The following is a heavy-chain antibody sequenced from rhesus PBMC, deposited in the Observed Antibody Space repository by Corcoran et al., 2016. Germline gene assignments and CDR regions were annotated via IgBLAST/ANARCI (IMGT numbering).Heavy chain of an antibody. CDR2: IDPSDSDT. V-gene: IGHV5-2*01. J-gene: IGHJ4*01. Sequence: EVQLVQSGAEVQRPGESLKISCTTSGYSSTSYWIRWVRPMPGKGLEWMGAIDPSDSDTRYSPSFQGQVTISADKSISTAYLQWSSLKASDSATYYCAKELIAAAGIEYWGQGVLVTVSS. D-gene: IGHD6-25*01. CDR3: AKELIAAAGIEY. CDR1: GYSSTSYW.